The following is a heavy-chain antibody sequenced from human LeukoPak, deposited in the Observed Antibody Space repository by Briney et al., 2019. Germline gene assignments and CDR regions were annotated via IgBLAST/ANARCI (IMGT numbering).Heavy chain of an antibody. D-gene: IGHD4-17*01. CDR1: GGSISSYY. CDR3: ARQNYGDYPDY. J-gene: IGHJ4*02. Sequence: SETPSLTCTVSGGSISSYYWSWIRQPPGKGLEWIGYIYYSGSTNYNPSLKSRVTISVDTSKNQFSLKLSSVTAADTAVYYCARQNYGDYPDYWGQGTLVTVSS. CDR2: IYYSGST. V-gene: IGHV4-59*08.